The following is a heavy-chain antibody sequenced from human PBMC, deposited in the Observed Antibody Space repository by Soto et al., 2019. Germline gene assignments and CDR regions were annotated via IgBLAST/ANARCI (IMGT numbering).Heavy chain of an antibody. V-gene: IGHV3-13*01. CDR2: IGTAGDT. D-gene: IGHD7-27*01. CDR3: ARGYLGSFDY. CDR1: GFSFSTYA. J-gene: IGHJ4*02. Sequence: GGSLRLSCAASGFSFSTYAVLWVRQATGKGLEWVSVIGTAGDTYYPGSVKGRFTISRENAKNSLYLQMNSLRAEDTAVYYCARGYLGSFDYWGQGTLVTVSS.